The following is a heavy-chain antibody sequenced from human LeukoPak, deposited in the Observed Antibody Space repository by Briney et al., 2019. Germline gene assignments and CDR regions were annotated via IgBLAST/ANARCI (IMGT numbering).Heavy chain of an antibody. CDR1: GGSISSGDYY. CDR3: ARGRPPNPLHYGDRSNYFDY. J-gene: IGHJ4*02. D-gene: IGHD4-17*01. V-gene: IGHV4-30-4*08. Sequence: PSETLSLTCTVSGGSISSGDYYWSWIRQPPGKGLEWIGYIYYSGSTYYNPSLKSRVTISVDTSKNQFSLKLSSVTAADTAVYYCARGRPPNPLHYGDRSNYFDYWGQGTLVTVSS. CDR2: IYYSGST.